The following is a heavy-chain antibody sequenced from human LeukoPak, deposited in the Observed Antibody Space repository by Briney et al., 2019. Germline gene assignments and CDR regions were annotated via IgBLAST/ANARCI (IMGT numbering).Heavy chain of an antibody. CDR2: IYYSGST. Sequence: PSETLSLTCTVSGGSISHYYWSWIRQTPGKGLEWIGQIYYSGSTHYNPSFKGRVTISVDRSKNQFSLRLSSVTAADTAIYYCAREYYGMDVWGQGTTVTVSS. CDR3: AREYYGMDV. V-gene: IGHV4-59*01. CDR1: GGSISHYY. J-gene: IGHJ6*02.